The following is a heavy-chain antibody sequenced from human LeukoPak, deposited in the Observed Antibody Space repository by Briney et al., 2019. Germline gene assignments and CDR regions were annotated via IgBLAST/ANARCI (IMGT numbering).Heavy chain of an antibody. CDR1: GGTFSSYA. CDR2: IIPIFGIA. CDR3: ARYYYDSSGFSQTFFDC. V-gene: IGHV1-69*04. J-gene: IGHJ4*02. Sequence: SVKVSCKASGGTFSSYAISWVRQAPGQGLEWMGRIIPIFGIANYAQKFQGRVTITADKSTSTAYMELSSLRSEDTAVYYCARYYYDSSGFSQTFFDCWGQGILVTVSS. D-gene: IGHD3-22*01.